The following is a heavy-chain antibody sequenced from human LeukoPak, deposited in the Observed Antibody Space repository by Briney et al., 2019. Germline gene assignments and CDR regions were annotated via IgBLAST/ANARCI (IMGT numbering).Heavy chain of an antibody. J-gene: IGHJ6*02. D-gene: IGHD3-9*01. Sequence: TASETLSLTCAVFGGSFSGYYWSWIRQSPEKGLEWIGEMSHTGATNYNPPLKSRVTVSVDTSKKQFSLNLRSVIAADTAVYYCARGLHYNILTGGMDVWGQGTTVIVSS. CDR2: MSHTGAT. CDR3: ARGLHYNILTGGMDV. V-gene: IGHV4-34*01. CDR1: GGSFSGYY.